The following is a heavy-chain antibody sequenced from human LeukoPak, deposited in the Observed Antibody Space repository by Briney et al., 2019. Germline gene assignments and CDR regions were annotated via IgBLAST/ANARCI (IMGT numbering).Heavy chain of an antibody. CDR2: VYYTGNT. J-gene: IGHJ4*02. CDR1: GDSINTKSYS. CDR3: ATHQEGSTYYDFWSGYYYFDY. D-gene: IGHD3-3*01. V-gene: IGHV4-39*01. Sequence: SETLSLTCTVSGDSINTKSYSWDWIRQPPGKGLEYIGSVYYTGNTYYNPFFKSRVTISVDTSKNQFSLRLISVTAADTAVYYCATHQEGSTYYDFWSGYYYFDYWGQGTLVTVSS.